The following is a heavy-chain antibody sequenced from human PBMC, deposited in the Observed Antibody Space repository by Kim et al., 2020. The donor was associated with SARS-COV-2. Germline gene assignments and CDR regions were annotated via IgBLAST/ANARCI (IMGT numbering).Heavy chain of an antibody. Sequence: SETLSLTCPVSGDSISSGANSWGCIRQRPGKGLEWIGYIHDSGRSYYNPSLKRRVTLSVNTFNNQFSLRRSPVTAADTAGYYWTRADRLFHYHGMDDWG. CDR2: IHDSGRS. V-gene: IGHV4-30-4*01. CDR1: GDSISSGANS. CDR3: TRADRLFHYHGMDD. J-gene: IGHJ6*02.